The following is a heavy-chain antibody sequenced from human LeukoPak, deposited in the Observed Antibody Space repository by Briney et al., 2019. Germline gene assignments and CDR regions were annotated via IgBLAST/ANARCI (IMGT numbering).Heavy chain of an antibody. CDR1: GFTFSSYG. D-gene: IGHD3-3*01. CDR2: IWYDGSNK. V-gene: IGHV3-33*01. J-gene: IGHJ4*02. Sequence: GGSLRLSCAASGFTFSSYGMHWVRQAPGKGLEGVAVIWYDGSNKDYADSVKGRFTISRDNSKNTLYLQMNSLRAEDTAVYYCAREPLGVVIIRAFDYWGQGTLVTVSS. CDR3: AREPLGVVIIRAFDY.